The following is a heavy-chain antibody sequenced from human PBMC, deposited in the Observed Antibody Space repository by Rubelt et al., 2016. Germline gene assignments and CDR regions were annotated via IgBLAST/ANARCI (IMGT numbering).Heavy chain of an antibody. V-gene: IGHV4-59*03. Sequence: VQLQQSGPVLVKPSATPSLTCTVPRASIQNTYWSWIRQFPGKGLDFIGYFHYTAATTYNPSLKRLLTMSVAPYKNQFSRMLRSGTAADTAGYYCARHYDGDTYPLEHWGQGILVTVSS. J-gene: IGHJ4*02. CDR3: ARHYDGDTYPLEH. CDR2: FHYTAAT. CDR1: RASIQNTY. D-gene: IGHD2-21*02.